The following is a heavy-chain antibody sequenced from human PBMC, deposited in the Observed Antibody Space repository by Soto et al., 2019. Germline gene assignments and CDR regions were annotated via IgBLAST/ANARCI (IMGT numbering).Heavy chain of an antibody. Sequence: EVQLLESGGSLVQPGGSLRLSCAASGFTFSSYGMSWVRQAPGKGLEWVSAISGSGGSTYYADSVKGRFTFSRDNSKNTLYLQMNSLRAEDTAVYYCAKGSGSRWYSTWGQGTLVTVSS. D-gene: IGHD6-13*01. CDR1: GFTFSSYG. CDR3: AKGSGSRWYST. V-gene: IGHV3-23*01. CDR2: ISGSGGST. J-gene: IGHJ4*02.